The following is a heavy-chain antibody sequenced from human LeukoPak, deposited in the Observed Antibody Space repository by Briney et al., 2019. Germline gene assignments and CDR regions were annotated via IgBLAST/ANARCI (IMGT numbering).Heavy chain of an antibody. CDR3: AKDVNRYCSGGSCSTFDY. V-gene: IGHV3-30*02. CDR2: IRYDGSNK. CDR1: GFTFSSYG. D-gene: IGHD2-15*01. Sequence: GGSLRLSCAASGFTFSSYGMHWVRQAPGKGLEWVAFIRYDGSNKYYADSVKGRFTISRDNSKNTLYLQMNSLRAEDTAVYYCAKDVNRYCSGGSCSTFDYWGQGTLVTVSS. J-gene: IGHJ4*02.